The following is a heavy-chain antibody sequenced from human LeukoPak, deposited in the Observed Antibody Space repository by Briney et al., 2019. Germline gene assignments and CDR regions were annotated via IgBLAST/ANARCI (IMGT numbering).Heavy chain of an antibody. CDR2: FDPEDGET. V-gene: IGHV1-24*01. CDR1: GYTLTELS. D-gene: IGHD6-13*01. CDR3: ATGLKEGYSSSWYSGVHNWFDP. Sequence: ASVKVSCKVSGYTLTELSMHWVRQAPGKGLEWVGGFDPEDGETIYAQKFQGRVTMTEDTSTDTAYMELSSLRSEDTAVYYCATGLKEGYSSSWYSGVHNWFDPWGQGTLVTVSS. J-gene: IGHJ5*02.